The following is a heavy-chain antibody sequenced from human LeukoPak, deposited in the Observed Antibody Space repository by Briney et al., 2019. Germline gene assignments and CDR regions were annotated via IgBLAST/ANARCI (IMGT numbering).Heavy chain of an antibody. Sequence: PSETLSLTCTVSGGSISSYYWNWIRQPPGKGLEWIGYIYYSGSTNYNPSLKSRVTISVDTSKNQFSLKLTSVTAAGTAVYYCARDGSGNDAFDIWGQGTMVTVSS. CDR3: ARDGSGNDAFDI. CDR1: GGSISSYY. V-gene: IGHV4-59*01. D-gene: IGHD5-12*01. CDR2: IYYSGST. J-gene: IGHJ3*02.